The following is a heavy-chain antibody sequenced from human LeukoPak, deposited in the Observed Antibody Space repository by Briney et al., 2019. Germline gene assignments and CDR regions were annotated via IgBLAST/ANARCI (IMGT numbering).Heavy chain of an antibody. Sequence: SETLSLTCAVYGGSFSGYYWSWIRQPPGKGLEWIGEINHSGSTNYNPSLKSRVTISVDTSKNQFSLKLSSVTAADTAVYYCARGLSGIRYSSGWSRPGNGFDPGGQGTLVTVSS. V-gene: IGHV4-34*01. CDR2: INHSGST. CDR3: ARGLSGIRYSSGWSRPGNGFDP. J-gene: IGHJ5*02. D-gene: IGHD6-19*01. CDR1: GGSFSGYY.